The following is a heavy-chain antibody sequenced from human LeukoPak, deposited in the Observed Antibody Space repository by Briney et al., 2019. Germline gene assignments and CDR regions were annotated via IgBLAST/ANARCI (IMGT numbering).Heavy chain of an antibody. CDR1: GFTFSSNY. V-gene: IGHV3-66*01. CDR3: ARAIHDHYGDYSKGTEYDYYYGMDV. CDR2: TYRRGST. Sequence: GGSLRLSCAASGFTFSSNYMSWVRQAPGKGLEWGSATYRRGSTHYADSVKGRFTIYRDNSKNTLYLQMNSLRAEDTAVYYCARAIHDHYGDYSKGTEYDYYYGMDVWGQGTTVTVSS. J-gene: IGHJ6*02. D-gene: IGHD4-17*01.